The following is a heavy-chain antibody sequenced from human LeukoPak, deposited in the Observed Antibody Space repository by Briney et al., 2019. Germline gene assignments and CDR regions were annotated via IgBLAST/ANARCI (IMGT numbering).Heavy chain of an antibody. CDR1: GGSFSGYY. V-gene: IGHV4-31*11. J-gene: IGHJ4*02. CDR2: IYYSGST. CDR3: ASRGYSYGPFDY. D-gene: IGHD5-18*01. Sequence: SETLSLTCAVYGGSFSGYYWSWIRQHPGKGLEWIGYIYYSGSTYYNPSLKSRVTISVDTSKNQFSPKLSSVTAADTAVYCCASRGYSYGPFDYWGQGTLVTVSS.